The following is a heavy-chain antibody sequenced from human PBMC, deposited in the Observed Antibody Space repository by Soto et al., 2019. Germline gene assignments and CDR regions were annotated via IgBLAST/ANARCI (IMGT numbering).Heavy chain of an antibody. D-gene: IGHD2-2*01. V-gene: IGHV1-8*01. CDR3: ARKRYCSSTSCYALVY. CDR1: GYTFTSYD. Sequence: GASVKVSCKASGYTFTSYDINWVRQATGQGLEWMGWMSPNSGNTGYAQKFQGRVTMTRNTSISTAYMELSSLRSEDTAVYYCARKRYCSSTSCYALVYWGQGTLVTVSS. CDR2: MSPNSGNT. J-gene: IGHJ4*02.